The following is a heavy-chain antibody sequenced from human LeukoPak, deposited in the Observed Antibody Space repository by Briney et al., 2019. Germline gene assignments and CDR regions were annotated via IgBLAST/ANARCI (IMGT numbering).Heavy chain of an antibody. D-gene: IGHD1-26*01. V-gene: IGHV3-23*01. CDR2: ISGSGGST. CDR3: ARERGRGRDSPWFDY. Sequence: PGGPREPSCQASEFTFSSYALGGVRQAPGRGRNWVSAISGSGGSTYYADSVKGRFTISRDNSKNTLDLQMTGLRAEDTAVYYCARERGRGRDSPWFDYWGQGTLVTVSS. J-gene: IGHJ4*02. CDR1: EFTFSSYA.